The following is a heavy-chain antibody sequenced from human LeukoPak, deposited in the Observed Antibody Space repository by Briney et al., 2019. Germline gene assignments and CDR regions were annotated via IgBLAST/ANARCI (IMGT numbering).Heavy chain of an antibody. CDR3: ARASGIQLWLGY. Sequence: SETLSLTCTVSGGSISSYYWSWIRQPPGKGLEWIGYIYYSGSTNYNPSLKSRVTISVDTSKNQFSLKLSSVTAADTAVYYCARASGIQLWLGYWGQGTLVTVSS. CDR1: GGSISSYY. D-gene: IGHD5-18*01. CDR2: IYYSGST. J-gene: IGHJ4*02. V-gene: IGHV4-59*01.